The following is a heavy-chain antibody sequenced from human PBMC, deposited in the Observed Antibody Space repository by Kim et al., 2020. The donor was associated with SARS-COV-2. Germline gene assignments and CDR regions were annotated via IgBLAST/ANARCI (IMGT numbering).Heavy chain of an antibody. J-gene: IGHJ6*02. V-gene: IGHV3-21*01. Sequence: GGSLRLSCAASGFTFSSYSMNWVRQAPGKGLEWVSSISSSSSYIYYADSVKGRFTISRDNAKNSLYLQMNSLRAEDTAVYYCARDRAYRYSSSRGHYYYGMDVWGQGTTVTVSS. CDR3: ARDRAYRYSSSRGHYYYGMDV. CDR2: ISSSSSYI. CDR1: GFTFSSYS. D-gene: IGHD6-13*01.